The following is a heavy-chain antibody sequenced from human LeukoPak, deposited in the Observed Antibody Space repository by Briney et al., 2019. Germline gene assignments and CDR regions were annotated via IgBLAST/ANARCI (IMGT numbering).Heavy chain of an antibody. J-gene: IGHJ4*02. Sequence: PGGSLRLSCAASGFTFSSYWMHWVRQAPGKGLAWVSRINSDGSSTSYADSVKGRFTISRDNAKNTLYLQMNSLRAEDTAVYYCASGGVGYGDYNYYFDYWGQGTLVTVSS. V-gene: IGHV3-74*01. CDR3: ASGGVGYGDYNYYFDY. CDR2: INSDGSST. D-gene: IGHD4-17*01. CDR1: GFTFSSYW.